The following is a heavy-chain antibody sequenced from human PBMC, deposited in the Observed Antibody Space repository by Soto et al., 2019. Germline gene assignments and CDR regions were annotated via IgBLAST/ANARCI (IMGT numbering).Heavy chain of an antibody. CDR2: ISGSGGST. CDR3: ARLFGLQMGAADY. V-gene: IGHV3-23*01. CDR1: GFTFSSYA. Sequence: EVQLLESGGGLVQPGGSLRLSCAASGFTFSSYAMSWVRQAPGKGLEWVSAISGSGGSTYYADSVKGRFTISRDNSKNTLYLQMNSLRAEDTAVYYCARLFGLQMGAADYWGHGTLVTVSS. D-gene: IGHD1-26*01. J-gene: IGHJ4*01.